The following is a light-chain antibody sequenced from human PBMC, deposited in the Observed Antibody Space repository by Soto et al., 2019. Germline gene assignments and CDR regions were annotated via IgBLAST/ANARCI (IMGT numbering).Light chain of an antibody. CDR1: QSVSTY. CDR2: GAS. V-gene: IGKV3-11*01. J-gene: IGKJ4*01. Sequence: EIVLTQSPATLSLFPGERATLSCRASQSVSTYLAWYQQKPGQAPRLLISGASNRATGIPDRFSGSGSGTEFTLTISSLEAEDFAVYYCHQRSNWPRTFGGGTKVAIK. CDR3: HQRSNWPRT.